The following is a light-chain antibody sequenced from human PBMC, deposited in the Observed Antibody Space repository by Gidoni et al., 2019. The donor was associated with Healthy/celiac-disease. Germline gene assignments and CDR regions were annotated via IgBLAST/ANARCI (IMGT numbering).Light chain of an antibody. J-gene: IGKJ2*01. CDR2: KAS. CDR1: QSISSW. Sequence: DIQMTQSPSTLSASVGDRVTITCRASQSISSWLAWYQQKPVKAPKLLIYKASSLESGVPSRFSGSGSGTEFTLTISSLQADDFATYYCQQSYTFGQGTKLEIK. V-gene: IGKV1-5*03. CDR3: QQSYT.